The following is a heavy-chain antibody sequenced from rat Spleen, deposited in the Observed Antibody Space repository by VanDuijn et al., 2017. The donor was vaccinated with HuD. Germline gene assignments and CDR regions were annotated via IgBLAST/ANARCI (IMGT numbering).Heavy chain of an antibody. J-gene: IGHJ2*01. Sequence: EVQLVESGGGLVQPGRSLKLSCAASGFTFSNYGMAWVRQAPTKGLEWVAIISYDGSSSYYRDSVKGRFTISRDNEKSTLYMQMDSLRSEDTATYYCTRHDDYWGQGVMVTVSS. CDR2: ISYDGSSS. V-gene: IGHV5-29*01. CDR3: TRHDDY. CDR1: GFTFSNYG.